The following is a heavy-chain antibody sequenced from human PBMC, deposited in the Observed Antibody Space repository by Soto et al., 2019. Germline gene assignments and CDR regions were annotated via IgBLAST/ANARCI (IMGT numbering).Heavy chain of an antibody. Sequence: GASVKVSCKTSGYTFSNYGITWVRQAPGQPLEWLGWISLYSDGTNYAQKFQGRVSMTTDTSTTTAYMELRSLRSDDTAVYYCAKVVHDDEDGFGVWGQGTLVTVSA. J-gene: IGHJ5*01. CDR1: GYTFSNYG. CDR3: AKVVHDDEDGFGV. CDR2: ISLYSDGT. V-gene: IGHV1-18*01. D-gene: IGHD2-2*01.